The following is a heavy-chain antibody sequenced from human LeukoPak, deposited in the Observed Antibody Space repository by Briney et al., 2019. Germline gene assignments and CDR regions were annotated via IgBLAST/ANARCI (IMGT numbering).Heavy chain of an antibody. CDR3: ARVRNYYDSSGYSYKYFQH. Sequence: PGGSLRLSCAASGFTVSSNYMSWVRQAPEKGLEWVSVIYSGGSTYYADSVKGRFTISRDNSKNTLYLQMNSLRAEDTAVYYCARVRNYYDSSGYSYKYFQHWGQGTLVTVSS. CDR2: IYSGGST. J-gene: IGHJ1*01. D-gene: IGHD3-22*01. V-gene: IGHV3-53*01. CDR1: GFTVSSNY.